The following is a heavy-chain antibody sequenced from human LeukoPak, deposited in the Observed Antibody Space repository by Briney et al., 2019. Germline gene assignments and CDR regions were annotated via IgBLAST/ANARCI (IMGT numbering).Heavy chain of an antibody. CDR1: GYTFTSYG. Sequence: GASVKVSCKASGYTFTSYGISWVRQAPGQGLEWMGIINPSGGSTSYAQKFQGRVTMTRDTSTSTVYMELSSLRSEDTAVYYCARSSSYDILTGYYYGSYYYYYMDVWGKGTTVTISS. J-gene: IGHJ6*03. V-gene: IGHV1-46*01. CDR2: INPSGGST. CDR3: ARSSSYDILTGYYYGSYYYYYMDV. D-gene: IGHD3-9*01.